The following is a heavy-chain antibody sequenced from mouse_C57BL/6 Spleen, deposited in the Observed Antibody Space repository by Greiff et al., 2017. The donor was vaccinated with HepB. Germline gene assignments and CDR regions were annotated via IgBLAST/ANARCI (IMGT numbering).Heavy chain of an antibody. Sequence: EVKLMESEGGLVQPGRSMKLSCTASGFTFSDYYMAWVRQVPEKGLEWVANINYDGSSTYYLDSLKSRFIISRDNAKNILYLQMSSLKSEDTATYYCARDTYGNYLDYWGQGTTLTVSS. D-gene: IGHD2-10*02. CDR3: ARDTYGNYLDY. V-gene: IGHV5-16*01. CDR2: INYDGSST. J-gene: IGHJ2*01. CDR1: GFTFSDYY.